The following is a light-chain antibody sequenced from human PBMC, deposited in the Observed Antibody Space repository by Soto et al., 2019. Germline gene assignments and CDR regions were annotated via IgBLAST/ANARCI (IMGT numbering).Light chain of an antibody. CDR3: QTWGSGIHVL. Sequence: QSVLTQSPSASASLGASVKLTCTLSSGHSSYAIAWHQQQPEKGPRYLVKLNSDGSHSKGDGIPDRFSGSSSGAERYLTISSLQSEDEADYYCQTWGSGIHVLFGGGTKLTVL. CDR1: SGHSSYA. J-gene: IGLJ2*01. CDR2: LNSDGSH. V-gene: IGLV4-69*01.